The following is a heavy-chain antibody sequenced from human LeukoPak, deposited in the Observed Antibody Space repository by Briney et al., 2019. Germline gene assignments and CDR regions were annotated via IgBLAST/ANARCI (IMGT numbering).Heavy chain of an antibody. Sequence: ASVKVSYKASGGTFSSYAISWVRQAPGQGLEWMGRIIPIFGTANYAQKFQGRVTITTDESTSTAYMELSSLRSEDTAVYYCARETGPWIQLWFFDRHAFDIWGQGTMVTVSS. CDR2: IIPIFGTA. CDR1: GGTFSSYA. CDR3: ARETGPWIQLWFFDRHAFDI. J-gene: IGHJ3*02. V-gene: IGHV1-69*05. D-gene: IGHD5-18*01.